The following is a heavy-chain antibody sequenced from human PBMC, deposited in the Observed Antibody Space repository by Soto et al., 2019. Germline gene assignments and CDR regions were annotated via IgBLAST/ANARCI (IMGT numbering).Heavy chain of an antibody. J-gene: IGHJ3*02. CDR2: IYYSGST. CDR1: GYSICSHY. CDR3: ARAGCSSTSCYAWGAFDI. V-gene: IGHV4-59*11. D-gene: IGHD2-2*01. Sequence: SAPLSLTCTVPGYSICSHYWTWIAQPPGKGLEWIGYIYYSGSTNYNPSLKSRVTISVDTSKNQFSLKLSSVTAADTAVYYCARAGCSSTSCYAWGAFDIWGQGTMVS.